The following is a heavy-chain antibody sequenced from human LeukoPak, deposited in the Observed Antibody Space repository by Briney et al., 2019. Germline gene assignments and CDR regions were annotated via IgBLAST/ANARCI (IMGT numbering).Heavy chain of an antibody. CDR1: GFTVSSNY. CDR2: IYSGGST. D-gene: IGHD5-24*01. CDR3: ARDGGEMATIMGY. J-gene: IGHJ4*02. V-gene: IGHV3-53*01. Sequence: GGSLRLSCAASGFTVSSNYMSWVRQAPGKGLEWVSVIYSGGSTYYADSVKGRFTISRDNSKNTLYPQMNSLRAEDTAVYYCARDGGEMATIMGYWGQGTLVTVSS.